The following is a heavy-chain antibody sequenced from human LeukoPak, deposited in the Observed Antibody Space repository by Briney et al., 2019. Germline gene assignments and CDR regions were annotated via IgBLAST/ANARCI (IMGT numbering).Heavy chain of an antibody. J-gene: IGHJ4*02. CDR2: IYYSGGT. CDR1: GDSISSYY. CDR3: ARDRSLGIIDY. V-gene: IGHV4-59*01. D-gene: IGHD3-16*01. Sequence: MSSETLSLTCIVSGDSISSYYWSWVRQPPGKGLEWIGYIYYSGGTNYNPSLKSRVTISVDASKNHFSLKLSSVTAADTAVYYCARDRSLGIIDYWGQGTLVTVSS.